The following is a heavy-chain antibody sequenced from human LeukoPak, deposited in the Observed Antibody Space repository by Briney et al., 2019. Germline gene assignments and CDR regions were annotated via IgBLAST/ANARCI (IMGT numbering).Heavy chain of an antibody. V-gene: IGHV3-53*01. CDR1: GFTFSSYS. J-gene: IGHJ3*02. Sequence: GGSLRLSCAASGFTFSSYSMNWVRQAPGKGLEWVSVIYSGGSTYYADSVKGRFTISRDNSKNTLYLQMNSLRAEDTAVYYCARGTGSYHAFDIWGQGTMVTVSS. D-gene: IGHD1-26*01. CDR2: IYSGGST. CDR3: ARGTGSYHAFDI.